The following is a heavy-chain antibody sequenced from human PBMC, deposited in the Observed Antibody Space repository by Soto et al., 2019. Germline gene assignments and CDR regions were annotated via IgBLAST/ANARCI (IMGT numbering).Heavy chain of an antibody. CDR1: GFTFSSYW. J-gene: IGHJ3*02. Sequence: GGSLRLSCAASGFTFSSYWMSWVRQAPGKGLEWVANIKQDGSEKYYVDSVKGRFTISRDNAKNSLYLQMNSLRAEDTAVYYCASQFTTMIVVAHDAFDIWGQGTMVTVSS. V-gene: IGHV3-7*01. D-gene: IGHD3-22*01. CDR3: ASQFTTMIVVAHDAFDI. CDR2: IKQDGSEK.